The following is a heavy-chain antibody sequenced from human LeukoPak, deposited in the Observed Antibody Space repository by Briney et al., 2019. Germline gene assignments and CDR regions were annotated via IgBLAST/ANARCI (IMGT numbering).Heavy chain of an antibody. D-gene: IGHD3-3*01. CDR3: ATELYYDFWSGPRLADY. CDR1: GYTLTELS. V-gene: IGHV1-24*01. Sequence: GASVKVSCKVSGYTLTELSMHWVRQAPGKGLEWMGGFDPEDGETIYAQKFQGRVTMTEDTSTDTAYMELSSLRSEDTAVYYCATELYYDFWSGPRLADYWGQGTLVTVSS. CDR2: FDPEDGET. J-gene: IGHJ4*02.